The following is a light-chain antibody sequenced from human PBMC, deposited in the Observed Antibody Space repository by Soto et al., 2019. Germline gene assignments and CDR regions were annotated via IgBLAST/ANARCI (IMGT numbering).Light chain of an antibody. Sequence: DIQMTQSPSSLSASVGDRVTITCQASQNINNYLNWYQQKPGRAPKPLIYDASNLEAGVPSRFRGSGSGTDFTFTISRLQPEDIATYYCQQYYGYPPTFGGGTKVDIK. CDR3: QQYYGYPPT. CDR2: DAS. J-gene: IGKJ4*01. CDR1: QNINNY. V-gene: IGKV1-33*01.